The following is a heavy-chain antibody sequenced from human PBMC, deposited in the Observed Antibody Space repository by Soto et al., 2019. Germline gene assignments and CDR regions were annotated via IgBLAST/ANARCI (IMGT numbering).Heavy chain of an antibody. CDR3: AKWDDYGDRKEAFDI. D-gene: IGHD4-17*01. CDR2: ISWDSGSI. V-gene: IGHV3-9*01. Sequence: EVQLVESGGGLVQPGRSLRLSCAASGFTFDDYALHWVRQAPGKGLEWVSRISWDSGSIGYTDSVKGRFTISRDNAKNSLYLQTNSLRAEDTALYYCAKWDDYGDRKEAFDIWGQGTMVTVSS. J-gene: IGHJ3*02. CDR1: GFTFDDYA.